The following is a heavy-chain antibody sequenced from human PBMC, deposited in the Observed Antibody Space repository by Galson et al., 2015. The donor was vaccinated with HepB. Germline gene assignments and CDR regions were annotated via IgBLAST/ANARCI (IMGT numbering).Heavy chain of an antibody. V-gene: IGHV4-34*01. CDR1: GGSFSGYY. CDR2: INHSGST. D-gene: IGHD5-18*01. J-gene: IGHJ4*02. CDR3: ARRGGGYSYGPGY. Sequence: SETLSLTCAVYGGSFSGYYWSWIRQPPGKGLEWIGEINHSGSTYYNPSLKSRVTISIDTSKNQFSLKLSSVTAADTAVYYCARRGGGYSYGPGYWGQGTLVTVSS.